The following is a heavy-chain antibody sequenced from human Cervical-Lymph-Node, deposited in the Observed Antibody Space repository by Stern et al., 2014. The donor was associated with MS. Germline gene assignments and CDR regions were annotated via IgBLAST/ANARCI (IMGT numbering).Heavy chain of an antibody. CDR3: ARDWAPAGGLDV. J-gene: IGHJ6*02. CDR1: GDSITSGDYY. CDR2: IYYSGTT. D-gene: IGHD6-25*01. Sequence: QVQLQESGPGLVKPSQTLSLTCVVSGDSITSGDYYWSWIRQPPGKGLEWIGYIYYSGTTFYNPSLKSRVTISIDTSQNQFSLNLRSVTAADTAVYYCARDWAPAGGLDVWGQGTTVTVSS. V-gene: IGHV4-30-4*01.